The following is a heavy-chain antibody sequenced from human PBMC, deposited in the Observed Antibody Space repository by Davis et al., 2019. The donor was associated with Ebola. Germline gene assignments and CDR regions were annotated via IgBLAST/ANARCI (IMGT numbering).Heavy chain of an antibody. CDR2: ISAYNGNT. V-gene: IGHV1-18*01. CDR1: GYTFTSYG. Sequence: ASVKVSCKASGYTFTSYGISWVRQAPGQGLEWMGWISAYNGNTNYAQKLQGRVTMTTDTSTSTAYMELRSLRSDDTAVYYCAREWSREFFHHYYYYGMDVWGQGTTVTVSS. CDR3: AREWSREFFHHYYYYGMDV. J-gene: IGHJ6*02. D-gene: IGHD3-3*01.